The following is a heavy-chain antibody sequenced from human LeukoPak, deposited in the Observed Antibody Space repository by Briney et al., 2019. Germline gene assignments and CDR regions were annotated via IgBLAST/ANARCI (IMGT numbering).Heavy chain of an antibody. Sequence: GASVKVSCKASGYTFTDYYMHWVRQAPGQGLEWMGWINPNSGGTNYAQQFQGRVTMTRDTSISTAYMELSNLRSDDTAVYYCARGIAAAGGHWFDPWGQGTLVTVSS. CDR1: GYTFTDYY. CDR3: ARGIAAAGGHWFDP. J-gene: IGHJ5*02. CDR2: INPNSGGT. V-gene: IGHV1-2*02. D-gene: IGHD6-13*01.